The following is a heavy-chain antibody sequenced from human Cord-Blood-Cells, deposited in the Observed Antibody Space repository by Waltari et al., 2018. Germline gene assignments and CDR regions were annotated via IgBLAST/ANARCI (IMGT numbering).Heavy chain of an antibody. CDR1: GFTFSSYA. V-gene: IGHV3-23*01. CDR3: ADVSSSWYYFDY. CDR2: ISGSGGST. J-gene: IGHJ4*02. Sequence: EVQLLESGGGLVQPGGSLRLSCAASGFTFSSYAMSWVRQAPGKGLEWVSAISGSGGSTYYADAGKGRFTITRDNSKNTLYLQMNSLRAEDTAVYYCADVSSSWYYFDYWGQGTLVTVSS. D-gene: IGHD6-13*01.